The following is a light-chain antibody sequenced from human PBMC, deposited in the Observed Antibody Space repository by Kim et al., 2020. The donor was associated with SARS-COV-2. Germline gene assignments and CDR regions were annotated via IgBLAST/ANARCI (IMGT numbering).Light chain of an antibody. Sequence: QSALTQPASVSGSPGQSITISCTGTTTDIGTYNLVSWYQQHPDKAPKLLIYEVTKRPSGVSSRFSGSKSGNSASLTISGLQTEDEADYYCCSHGGTRTLYWVFGGGTKVTVL. J-gene: IGLJ3*02. CDR3: CSHGGTRTLYWV. CDR1: TTDIGTYNL. CDR2: EVT. V-gene: IGLV2-23*02.